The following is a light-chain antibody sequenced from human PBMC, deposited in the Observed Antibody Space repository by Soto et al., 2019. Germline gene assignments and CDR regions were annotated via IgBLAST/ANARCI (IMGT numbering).Light chain of an antibody. CDR3: MQALQTPS. Sequence: DIVMTQSPLSLPVTPGEPASISCRSSQSLLHSNGYNYLDWYLQKPGQSPQLLIYLGSNRASGVHDRFSGSGSGTDFTLKISRVEAEDVGVYYCMQALQTPSFGGGTKVEIK. CDR2: LGS. J-gene: IGKJ4*01. CDR1: QSLLHSNGYNY. V-gene: IGKV2-28*01.